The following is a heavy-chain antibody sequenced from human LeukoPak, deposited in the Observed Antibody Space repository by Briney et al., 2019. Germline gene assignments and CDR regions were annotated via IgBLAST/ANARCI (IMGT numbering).Heavy chain of an antibody. CDR1: GGSISGYH. CDR2: IYYSGSS. CDR3: ARVPRSYYYYYYMDV. Sequence: PPETLSLTCNVSGGSISGYHWSWIRQPPGKGLEWLGYIYYSGSSNYNPSLKSRVTMSADTSKNQFSLKLSSVTAADTAVYYCARVPRSYYYYYYMDVWGKGTTVTVSS. V-gene: IGHV4-59*01. J-gene: IGHJ6*03.